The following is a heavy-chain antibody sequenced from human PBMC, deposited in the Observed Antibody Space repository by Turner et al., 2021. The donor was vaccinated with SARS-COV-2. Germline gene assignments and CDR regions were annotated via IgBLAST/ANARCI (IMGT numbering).Heavy chain of an antibody. CDR3: ARDGLARYSVSYEDAFDI. Sequence: QVLLVESGGGVVQPGRSLRLSCAASGFIFSSDGMHWVRQAPGKGLEWVAVIWNDGINKFYADSVKGRFTISRDNSKNTLYLQRNSLRAEDTSVYYCARDGLARYSVSYEDAFDIWGQGTMVTISS. CDR1: GFIFSSDG. V-gene: IGHV3-33*01. CDR2: IWNDGINK. J-gene: IGHJ3*02. D-gene: IGHD1-26*01.